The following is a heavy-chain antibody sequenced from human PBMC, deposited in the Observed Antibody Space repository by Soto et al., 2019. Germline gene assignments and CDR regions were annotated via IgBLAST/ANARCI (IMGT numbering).Heavy chain of an antibody. D-gene: IGHD6-13*01. CDR2: ILPDGSNK. J-gene: IGHJ4*02. CDR1: GFTFSSDA. CDR3: VKDRSNTWSFDY. Sequence: QVQLVESGGGVVQPGRSLRLSCGASGFTFSSDAMHWVRQAPGKGLEWVAIILPDGSNKHYADSVKGRFTISRDNFKNALYLQRNSLRAEDTAVYYCVKDRSNTWSFDYWGQGTLVTVS. V-gene: IGHV3-30*18.